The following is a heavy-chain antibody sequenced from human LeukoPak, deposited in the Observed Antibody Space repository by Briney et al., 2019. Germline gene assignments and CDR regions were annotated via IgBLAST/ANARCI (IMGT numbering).Heavy chain of an antibody. D-gene: IGHD6-6*01. CDR3: ARGRKDRGRPFSYYYMDV. CDR1: GFTFSSYA. V-gene: IGHV3-23*01. J-gene: IGHJ6*03. CDR2: ISGSGGST. Sequence: GGSLRLSCAASGFTFSSYAMSWVRQAPGKGLEWVSAISGSGGSTYYADSVKGRFTISRDNSVNTLYLQMNSLRVEDTAVYYCARGRKDRGRPFSYYYMDVWGKGTTVTVSS.